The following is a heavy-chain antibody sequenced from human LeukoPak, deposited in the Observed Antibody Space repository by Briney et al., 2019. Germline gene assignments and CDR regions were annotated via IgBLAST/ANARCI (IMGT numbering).Heavy chain of an antibody. D-gene: IGHD2-2*01. V-gene: IGHV3-23*01. CDR3: AKGLQLPRGVFDY. CDR2: ISGSGGST. Sequence: GGSLRLSCAASGFTFSSYWMHWVRQAPGKGLEWVSAISGSGGSTYYADSVKGRFTISRDNSKNTLYLQMNSLRAEDTAVYYCAKGLQLPRGVFDYWGQGTLVTVSS. J-gene: IGHJ4*02. CDR1: GFTFSSYW.